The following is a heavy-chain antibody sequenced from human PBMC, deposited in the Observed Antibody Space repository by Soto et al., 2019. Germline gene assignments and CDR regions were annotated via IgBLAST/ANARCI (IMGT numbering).Heavy chain of an antibody. CDR1: GVSFNNNG. V-gene: IGHV1-69*01. CDR2: VSPPFRTS. J-gene: IGHJ6*02. Sequence: QVQLVQSGAEVKKPGSSVKVSCKTSGVSFNNNGIGWVRQPPGHGLEWMGGVSPPFRTSNYAGKFQGRISITADASTGTVNMELSSLTSEDTAQYYCARVLYYGSGSYSPYGMDVWGQGTTVTVSS. D-gene: IGHD3-10*01. CDR3: ARVLYYGSGSYSPYGMDV.